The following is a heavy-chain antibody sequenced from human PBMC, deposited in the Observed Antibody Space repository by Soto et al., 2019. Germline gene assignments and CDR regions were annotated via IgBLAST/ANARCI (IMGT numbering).Heavy chain of an antibody. D-gene: IGHD3-3*01. Sequence: QVQLVQSGAEVKKPVASVKVSCRASGYTFSSYGISWVRQAPGQGLERMGWISAYTGNTNYAQKFQGRVTMTTDRTTSIAYMELLRLRSYDTAVSFCARYPAQNSDFWTCYYYGMDVWGQGTTFTVSS. CDR3: ARYPAQNSDFWTCYYYGMDV. CDR2: ISAYTGNT. V-gene: IGHV1-18*01. J-gene: IGHJ6*02. CDR1: GYTFSSYG.